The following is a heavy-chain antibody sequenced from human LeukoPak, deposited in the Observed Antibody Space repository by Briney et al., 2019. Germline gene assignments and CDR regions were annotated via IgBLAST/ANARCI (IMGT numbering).Heavy chain of an antibody. CDR2: IHYSGNT. D-gene: IGHD3-10*01. J-gene: IGHJ6*02. CDR3: ARVGITMVRGAEYGMDV. CDR1: GGAISSGGYY. V-gene: IGHV4-31*03. Sequence: SQTLSLTCTVSGGAISSGGYYWSWIRQHPGKGLEWIGYIHYSGNTYYNPSLKSRVTISVDTSKNQFSLKLSSVTAADTAVYYCARVGITMVRGAEYGMDVWGQGTTVTVSS.